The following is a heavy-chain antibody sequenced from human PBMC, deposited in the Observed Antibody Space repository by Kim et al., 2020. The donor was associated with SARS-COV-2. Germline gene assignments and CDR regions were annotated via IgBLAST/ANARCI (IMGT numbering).Heavy chain of an antibody. D-gene: IGHD3-9*01. CDR3: ARGRGYFDWAGGFDP. Sequence: SETLSLTCAVYGGSFSGYYWSWIRQPPGKGLEWIGEINHSGSTNYNPSLKSRVTISVDTSKNQFSLKLSSVTAADTAVYYCARGRGYFDWAGGFDPWGQGTLVTVSS. CDR2: INHSGST. J-gene: IGHJ5*02. CDR1: GGSFSGYY. V-gene: IGHV4-34*01.